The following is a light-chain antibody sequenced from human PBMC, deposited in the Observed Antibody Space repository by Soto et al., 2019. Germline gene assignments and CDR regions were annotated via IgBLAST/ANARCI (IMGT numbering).Light chain of an antibody. CDR1: QSVRSNC. Sequence: EIVLTQSPGTLSMSPGESATLSCRASQSVRSNCLAWYQQKPGQAPRLLIYGASNRATGIPDRFSGNGSGTDFTLTISRLEPEDFAVYYCQQYGSSPQTFGQGTRLDIE. J-gene: IGKJ5*01. CDR2: GAS. V-gene: IGKV3-20*01. CDR3: QQYGSSPQT.